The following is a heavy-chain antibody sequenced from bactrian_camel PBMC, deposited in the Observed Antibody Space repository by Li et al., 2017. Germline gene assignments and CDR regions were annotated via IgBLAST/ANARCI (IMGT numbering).Heavy chain of an antibody. D-gene: IGHD7*01. CDR1: GFPFSANH. Sequence: VQLVESGGDSVQPGGSLRLSCVASGFPFSANHMSWVRQPPGKKLEWVSSITASGTTSYSNSVRGRFTISRDSAKNTLYLQLDSLSTEDTATHYCAKGRPRLGLVAADLDRGQGTQVTVS. V-gene: IGHV3S40*01. J-gene: IGHJ4*01. CDR2: ITASGTT. CDR3: AKGRPRLGLVAADLD.